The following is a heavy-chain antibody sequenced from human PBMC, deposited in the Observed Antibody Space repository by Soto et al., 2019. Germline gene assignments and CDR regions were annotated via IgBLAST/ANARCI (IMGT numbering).Heavy chain of an antibody. V-gene: IGHV5-10-1*01. CDR3: ARQIYASDTRPNLQYYFDS. J-gene: IGHJ4*02. D-gene: IGHD2-2*01. Sequence: GEYLKISCKGSGYSFAGYWITWVRQKPGKVLEWMGRIDPSDSQTYYSPSFRGHVTISVTKSITTVFLQWSSLRASDTAMYYCARQIYASDTRPNLQYYFDSWGQGXPVTVYS. CDR1: GYSFAGYW. CDR2: IDPSDSQT.